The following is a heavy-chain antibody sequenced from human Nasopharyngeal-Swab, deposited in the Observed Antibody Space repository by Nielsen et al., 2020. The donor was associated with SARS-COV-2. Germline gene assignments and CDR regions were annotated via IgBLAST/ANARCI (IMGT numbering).Heavy chain of an antibody. CDR3: ARDLGGGCYDY. J-gene: IGHJ4*02. CDR1: GGSISSGGYS. V-gene: IGHV4-61*08. Sequence: SETLSLTCAVSGGSISSGGYSWSWIRQPPGKGLEWIGYIYYSGSTNYNPSLKSRVTISVDTSKNQFSLKLSSVTAADTAVYYCARDLGGGCYDYWGQGTLVTVSS. D-gene: IGHD2-8*02. CDR2: IYYSGST.